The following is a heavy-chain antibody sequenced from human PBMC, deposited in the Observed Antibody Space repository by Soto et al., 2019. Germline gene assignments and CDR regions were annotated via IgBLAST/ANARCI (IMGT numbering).Heavy chain of an antibody. CDR3: ARGIGRHYYDSSGSRGDY. Sequence: QVQLVQSGAEVKKPGASVKVSCKASGYTFTSYDINWVRQATGQGLEWMGWMNPNSGNTGYAQKFQGRVTMTRNTSISTAYMELSSLRSEDTAVYYWARGIGRHYYDSSGSRGDYWGQGTMVTVSS. J-gene: IGHJ4*02. CDR1: GYTFTSYD. CDR2: MNPNSGNT. D-gene: IGHD3-22*01. V-gene: IGHV1-8*01.